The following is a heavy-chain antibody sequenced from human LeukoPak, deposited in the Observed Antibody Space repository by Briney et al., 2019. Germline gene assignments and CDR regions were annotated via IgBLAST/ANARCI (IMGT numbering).Heavy chain of an antibody. CDR3: ARAGQWFGELLSGHNWFDP. J-gene: IGHJ5*02. Sequence: SETLSLTCAVSGGSISSGGYSWSWIRQPPGKGLEWIGYIYHSGSTYYNPSLKSRVTISVDRSKNQFSLKLSSVTAADTAVYYCARAGQWFGELLSGHNWFDPWGQGTLVTVSS. CDR2: IYHSGST. D-gene: IGHD3-10*01. CDR1: GGSISSGGYS. V-gene: IGHV4-30-2*01.